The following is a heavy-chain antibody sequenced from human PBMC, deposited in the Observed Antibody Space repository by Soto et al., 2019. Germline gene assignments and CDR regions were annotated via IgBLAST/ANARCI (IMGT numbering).Heavy chain of an antibody. Sequence: EVQLVESGGGLVKPGGSLRLSCAASGFPFTGAWMAWVRQAPGKGLEWLGRIQSNTAGGATDYAAPVRGRFTISRDDATNTLYLQMNSLQTEDTAVYYCAKTVPSDRFFAYWGQGTLVTVSS. V-gene: IGHV3-15*01. J-gene: IGHJ4*02. CDR1: GFPFTGAW. D-gene: IGHD2-2*01. CDR2: IQSNTAGGAT. CDR3: AKTVPSDRFFAY.